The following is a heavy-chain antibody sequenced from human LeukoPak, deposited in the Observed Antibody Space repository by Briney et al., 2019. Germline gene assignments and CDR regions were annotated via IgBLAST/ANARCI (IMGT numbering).Heavy chain of an antibody. CDR1: GYTFTNYY. V-gene: IGHV1-46*01. D-gene: IGHD1-1*01. CDR3: ARWTTTFLDY. J-gene: IGHJ4*02. Sequence: GASAKVSCEASGYTFTNYYIHWVRQAPGHGLEWLGISNPSGDSTNYAQKFQGRVTMTRDTSTSTVYMDLSSLRSEDTAVYYCARWTTTFLDYWGQGTLVTVSS. CDR2: SNPSGDST.